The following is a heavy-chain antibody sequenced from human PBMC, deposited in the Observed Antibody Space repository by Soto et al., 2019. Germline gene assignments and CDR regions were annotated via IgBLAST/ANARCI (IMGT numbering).Heavy chain of an antibody. Sequence: EVHLLESGGGLVQPGGSLRLSCADSGFSFKTYGMTWVRQAPGKGLEGVAHIGLSNSDTYYADSVKGRFTISRDNSKNMVHLQMNSLRDADTAVYYCVKGGAYCYNDCTRSYWGRGTLVTVSS. V-gene: IGHV3-23*01. CDR3: VKGGAYCYNDCTRSY. CDR1: GFSFKTYG. J-gene: IGHJ4*02. D-gene: IGHD2-21*01. CDR2: IGLSNSDT.